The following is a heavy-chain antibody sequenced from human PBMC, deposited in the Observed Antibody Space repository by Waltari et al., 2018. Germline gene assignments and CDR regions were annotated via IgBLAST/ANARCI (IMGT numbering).Heavy chain of an antibody. CDR3: AREGGYNLNYFDY. D-gene: IGHD5-12*01. Sequence: QVQLQQWGAGLLKPSETLSLTCAVYGGSFSGYYWSWIRQPPGKGLEWIGEINHSGSTNYNPSLKSRVTISVDTSKNQFSLKLSSVTAADTAVYYCAREGGYNLNYFDYWGQGTLVTVSS. V-gene: IGHV4-34*01. CDR2: INHSGST. J-gene: IGHJ4*02. CDR1: GGSFSGYY.